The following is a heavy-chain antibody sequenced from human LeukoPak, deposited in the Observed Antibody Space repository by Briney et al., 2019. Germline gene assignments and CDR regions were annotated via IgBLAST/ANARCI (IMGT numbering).Heavy chain of an antibody. CDR2: VYTSGST. CDR3: ARGGGAVAGIDY. CDR1: GGSMRSGSDY. J-gene: IGHJ4*02. Sequence: SETLSLTCTVSGGSMRSGSDYWSWIRQPAGKGLEWIGRVYTSGSTNYNPSLQSRVTIALDTSNNQFSLRVNYVTAADTAMYYCARGGGAVAGIDYWGQGILVSVSS. V-gene: IGHV4-61*02. D-gene: IGHD6-19*01.